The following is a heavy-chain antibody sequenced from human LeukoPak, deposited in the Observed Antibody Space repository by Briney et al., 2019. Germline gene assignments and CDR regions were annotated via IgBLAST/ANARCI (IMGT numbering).Heavy chain of an antibody. CDR2: ISGSGVST. CDR3: AKSFRSTSLDY. D-gene: IGHD2-2*01. J-gene: IGHJ4*02. V-gene: IGHV3-23*01. CDR1: GFSFSRYA. Sequence: GVNLRLSCAASGFSFSRYAMIRVRQAPGKGLEGVSAISGSGVSTYYADSVKGRFTISRDNSKNTLYLQMNSLRAEDTAVYYCAKSFRSTSLDYWGQGTLVTVPS.